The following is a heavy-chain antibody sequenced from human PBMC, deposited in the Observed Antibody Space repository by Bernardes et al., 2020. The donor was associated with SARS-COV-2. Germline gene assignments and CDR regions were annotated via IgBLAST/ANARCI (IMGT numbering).Heavy chain of an antibody. CDR2: ISYSGGRK. CDR1: DFKFSEFE. CDR3: ARDERVNWDRPNWFDV. D-gene: IGHD7-27*01. V-gene: IGHV3-48*03. Sequence: GGSLRLSCVGPDFKFSEFEMNWVRQAPGKGLEWISFISYSGGRKLYADSVKGRFTVSRDNAKNSVYLQMDSLRVEDTALYFCARDERVNWDRPNWFDVWGQGTLVTVS. J-gene: IGHJ5*02.